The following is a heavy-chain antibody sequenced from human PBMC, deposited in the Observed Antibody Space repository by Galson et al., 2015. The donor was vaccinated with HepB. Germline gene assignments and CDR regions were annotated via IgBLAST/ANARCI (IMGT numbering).Heavy chain of an antibody. V-gene: IGHV1-3*04. CDR3: SRDSGRVFYGMDV. J-gene: IGHJ6*02. CDR2: INTASGRT. CDR1: GYTLTRYA. Sequence: SVKVYCKAYGYTLTRYAIHWVRQAPGQRLEWMGWINTASGRTEYSQKFQGTVTITKDTAANTAYMEVSSLRSEDTAVYYCSRDSGRVFYGMDVWGQGTTVIVSS. D-gene: IGHD3-10*01.